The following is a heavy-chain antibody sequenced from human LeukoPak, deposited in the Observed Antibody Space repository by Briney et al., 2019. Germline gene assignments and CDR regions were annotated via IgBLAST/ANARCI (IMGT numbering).Heavy chain of an antibody. D-gene: IGHD3-10*01. Sequence: SETLSLTCAVSGGSITSGNWWGWVRQPPGKGLEWIGEIYHSGSANYNASLKSRVTISVDKSKNHFSMKLRSVTVADTAVYYCARKDASGSIYYFDYWGQGTLVTVSS. J-gene: IGHJ4*02. V-gene: IGHV4-4*02. CDR2: IYHSGSA. CDR3: ARKDASGSIYYFDY. CDR1: GGSITSGNW.